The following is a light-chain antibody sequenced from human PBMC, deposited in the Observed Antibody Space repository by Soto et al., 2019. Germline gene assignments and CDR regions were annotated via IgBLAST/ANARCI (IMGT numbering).Light chain of an antibody. J-gene: IGLJ1*01. CDR1: TSNIGAPYD. V-gene: IGLV1-40*01. Sequence: QSALAQPPSVSGAPGQRVSISCTGSTSNIGAPYDVHWYQHLPGTAPKLLIYGDNNRPSGVPDRFSGSKSGTSASLAITRIQAEDEADYYCKSYDTSLHNYVFGTGTKVTV. CDR3: KSYDTSLHNYV. CDR2: GDN.